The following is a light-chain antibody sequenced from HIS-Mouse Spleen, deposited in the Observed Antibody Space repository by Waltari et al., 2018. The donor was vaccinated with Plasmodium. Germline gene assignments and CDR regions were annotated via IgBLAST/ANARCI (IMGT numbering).Light chain of an antibody. Sequence: QSALTQPRSVSGSTGQSVTISCTGTSSAVGGSNYVSWYQQHPGKAPKLMIYDVSTRPSGVPDRFSGSKSGNTASLTISGLQAEDEADYYCCSYAGSHTVVFGGGTKLTVL. CDR2: DVS. CDR1: SSAVGGSNY. V-gene: IGLV2-11*01. J-gene: IGLJ2*01. CDR3: CSYAGSHTVV.